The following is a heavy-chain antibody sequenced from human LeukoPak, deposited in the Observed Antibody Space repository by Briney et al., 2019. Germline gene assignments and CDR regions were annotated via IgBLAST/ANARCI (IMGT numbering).Heavy chain of an antibody. CDR3: ASAGIRGRYFDY. CDR1: GASISSYY. V-gene: IGHV4-4*07. D-gene: IGHD4-17*01. J-gene: IGHJ4*02. CDR2: IYTSGST. Sequence: SETLSLTCTVSGASISSYYWSWIRQPAGKGLEWIGRIYTSGSTNYNPSLKSRVTMSVDTSKNQFSLKLSSVTAADTAVYYCASAGIRGRYFDYWGQGTLVTVSS.